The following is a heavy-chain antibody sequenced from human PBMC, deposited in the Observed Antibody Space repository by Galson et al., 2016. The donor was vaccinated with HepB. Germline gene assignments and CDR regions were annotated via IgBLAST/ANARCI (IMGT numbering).Heavy chain of an antibody. V-gene: IGHV3-23*01. CDR3: AKEQGTDEGWFGESDH. CDR2: ISANGHRT. Sequence: SLRLSCAASGFTFSSYAMNWVRQAPGKGLEWVSEISANGHRTYYASSVKGRFTVSRDNYENTLYLQMDSLRAEDTAVYYCAKEQGTDEGWFGESDHWGQGTLVTVSP. D-gene: IGHD3-10*01. J-gene: IGHJ4*02. CDR1: GFTFSSYA.